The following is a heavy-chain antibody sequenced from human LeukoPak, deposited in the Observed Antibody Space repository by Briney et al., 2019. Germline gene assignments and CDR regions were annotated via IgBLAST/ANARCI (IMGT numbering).Heavy chain of an antibody. Sequence: PGGSLRLSCAASGFTVSSNYMSWVRQAPGKGLEGVSVIYSGGSTYYADSVKGRFTISRDNSKNTLYLQMNSLRAEDTAVYYCAGRYCSSTSCPYNSDFDYWGQGTLVTVSS. J-gene: IGHJ4*02. CDR1: GFTVSSNY. D-gene: IGHD2-2*01. CDR2: IYSGGST. V-gene: IGHV3-66*01. CDR3: AGRYCSSTSCPYNSDFDY.